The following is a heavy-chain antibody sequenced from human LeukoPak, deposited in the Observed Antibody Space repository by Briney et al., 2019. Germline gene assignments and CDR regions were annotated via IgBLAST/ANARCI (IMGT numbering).Heavy chain of an antibody. CDR3: ARPSSGYYFPFDY. CDR2: VYYSGST. V-gene: IGHV4-59*08. D-gene: IGHD3-22*01. CDR1: GGSISRYY. Sequence: SETLSLTCTVSGGSISRYYWSWIRHPPGKGLEWLGYVYYSGSTNYNPSLKSRVTISVDTSKNQFSLKLNSVTAADTAVYYCARPSSGYYFPFDYWGQGILVSVSS. J-gene: IGHJ4*02.